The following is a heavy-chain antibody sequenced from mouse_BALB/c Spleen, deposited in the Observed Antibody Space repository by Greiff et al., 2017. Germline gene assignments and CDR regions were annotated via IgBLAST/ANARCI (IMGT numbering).Heavy chain of an antibody. J-gene: IGHJ2*01. CDR1: GFTFSSYA. V-gene: IGHV5-9-3*01. CDR3: ARHDDYDVDY. Sequence: DVMLVESGGGLVKPGGSLKLSCAASGFTFSSYAMSWVRQTPEKRLEWVATISSGGSYTYYPDSVKGRFTISRDNAKNTLYLQMSSLRSEDTAMYYCARHDDYDVDYWGQGTTLTVSS. CDR2: ISSGGSYT. D-gene: IGHD2-4*01.